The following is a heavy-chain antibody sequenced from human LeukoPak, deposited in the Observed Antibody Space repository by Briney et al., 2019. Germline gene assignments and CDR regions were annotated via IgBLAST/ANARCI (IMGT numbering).Heavy chain of an antibody. D-gene: IGHD6-19*01. CDR1: GGSISSSSYY. V-gene: IGHV4-39*07. Sequence: SETLSLTCTVSGGSISSSSYYWGWIRQPPGKGLEWIGGIYYSGSTYYNPSLKSRVTISVDTSKNQFSLKLSSVTAADTAVYYCVRGRYSSGWFKDKNWFDPWGQGIPVTVSS. CDR3: VRGRYSSGWFKDKNWFDP. CDR2: IYYSGST. J-gene: IGHJ5*02.